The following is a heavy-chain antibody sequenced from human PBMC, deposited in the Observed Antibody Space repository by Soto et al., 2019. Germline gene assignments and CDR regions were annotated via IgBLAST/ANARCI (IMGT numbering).Heavy chain of an antibody. CDR2: IIPIFGTA. V-gene: IGHV1-69*01. Sequence: QVQLVQSGAEVKKPGSSVKVSCKASGGTFSSYAISWVRQAPGQGLEWMGGIIPIFGTANYAQKFQGRVTDSAGGSPSTGLLGAGRLGSGDTGVEYCGGGPTVARGYGMDVWGQGTTVTGSS. CDR3: GGGPTVARGYGMDV. J-gene: IGHJ6*02. D-gene: IGHD2-21*01. CDR1: GGTFSSYA.